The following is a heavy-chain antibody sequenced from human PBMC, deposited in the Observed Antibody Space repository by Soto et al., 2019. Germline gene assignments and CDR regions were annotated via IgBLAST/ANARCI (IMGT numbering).Heavy chain of an antibody. CDR1: GFTFGDYA. V-gene: IGHV3-49*05. CDR3: ARDGITRVDGFDS. D-gene: IGHD3-10*01. CDR2: IRAKAYGGAA. Sequence: EVQLVESGGDLVKPGRSLRLSCSTSGFTFGDYAMGWFRQAPGRGLEWVSFIRAKAYGGAAAYAASVKGRFTISRDDFRGVAFLQADILIPEDTGVYYCARDGITRVDGFDSWGQGTLVIVSS. J-gene: IGHJ4*02.